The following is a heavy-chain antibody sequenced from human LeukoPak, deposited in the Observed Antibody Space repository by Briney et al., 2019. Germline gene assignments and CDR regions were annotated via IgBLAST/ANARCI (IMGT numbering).Heavy chain of an antibody. J-gene: IGHJ6*03. CDR1: GGSISSGSYY. CDR2: IYTSGST. Sequence: SETLSLTCTVSGGSISSGSYYWSWIRQPAGKGLEWIGRIYTSGSTNYNPPLKSRVTISVDTSKNQFSLKLSSVTAADTAVYYCARSYSSGWPHYYYYMDVWGKGTTVTISS. CDR3: ARSYSSGWPHYYYYMDV. D-gene: IGHD6-19*01. V-gene: IGHV4-61*02.